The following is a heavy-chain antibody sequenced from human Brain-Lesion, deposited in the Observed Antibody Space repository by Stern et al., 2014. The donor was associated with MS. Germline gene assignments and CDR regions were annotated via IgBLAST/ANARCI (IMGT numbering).Heavy chain of an antibody. CDR2: LWFDGTKK. CDR3: AKDKKDSSGWNLYFYGMDV. Sequence: VQLLESGGGVVPPGRSLRLSCAVSGFTFSSYGMNWVRQAPGKGLEWVAGLWFDGTKKNYIESVKGRFTISRDNSKNTLSLQMTSLRAEDTAVYYCAKDKKDSSGWNLYFYGMDVWGQGSTVIVSS. CDR1: GFTFSSYG. J-gene: IGHJ6*02. V-gene: IGHV3-33*06. D-gene: IGHD6-19*01.